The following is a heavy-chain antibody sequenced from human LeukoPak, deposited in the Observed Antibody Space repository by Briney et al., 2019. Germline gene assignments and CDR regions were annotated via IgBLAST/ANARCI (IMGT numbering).Heavy chain of an antibody. CDR3: ARVGRGDHTWGSYYFDH. CDR2: ISYSGST. V-gene: IGHV4-59*11. Sequence: PSETLSLTCTVSGDSISSHHWSWIRQPPGKGLEWIGYISYSGSTNYNPSLKSRVTISVDTSKNQFSLKLSSVTAADTAVYYCARVGRGDHTWGSYYFDHWGQGTLVTVSS. J-gene: IGHJ4*02. D-gene: IGHD3-16*01. CDR1: GDSISSHH.